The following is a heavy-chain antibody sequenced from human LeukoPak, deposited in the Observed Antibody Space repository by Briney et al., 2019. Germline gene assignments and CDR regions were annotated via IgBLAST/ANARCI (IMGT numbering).Heavy chain of an antibody. Sequence: PGGSLRLSCAASGFTFSSYSMNWVRQAPGKGLEWVSYISSSSNTIYSAESVKGRFTISRDNAKNSLYLQMNSLRAEDTAVYYCARGIYGDNYDYWGQGTLVTVSS. J-gene: IGHJ4*02. CDR2: ISSSSNTI. CDR1: GFTFSSYS. CDR3: ARGIYGDNYDY. D-gene: IGHD4-17*01. V-gene: IGHV3-48*01.